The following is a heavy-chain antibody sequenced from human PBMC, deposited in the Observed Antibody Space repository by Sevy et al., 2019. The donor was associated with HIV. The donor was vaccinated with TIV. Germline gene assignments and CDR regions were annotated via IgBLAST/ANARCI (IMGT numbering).Heavy chain of an antibody. CDR3: AREGVDFWSGPVDFYYGMDV. V-gene: IGHV3-74*01. Sequence: GGSLRLSCAASGFTFNRYLMYWVRQVPGKGLVWVSQIKHDGSSTTYADSVRGRFTISRDNAKNTLYLEMKNLRAEDTAVYYCAREGVDFWSGPVDFYYGMDVWGPGATVTVSS. J-gene: IGHJ6*02. CDR2: IKHDGSST. D-gene: IGHD3-3*01. CDR1: GFTFNRYL.